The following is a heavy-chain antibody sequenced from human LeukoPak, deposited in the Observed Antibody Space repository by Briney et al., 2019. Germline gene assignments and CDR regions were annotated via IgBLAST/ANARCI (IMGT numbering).Heavy chain of an antibody. D-gene: IGHD3-22*01. Sequence: SETLSLTCTVSGGSISSSNYYWGWIRQPPGKGLEWIGSIYYSGSTYYIPSLKSRVAISVDTSKNQFSLKLSSMTAADTAVYYCARVNGGDSSGYFGDAFDIWGQGTVVTVSS. J-gene: IGHJ3*02. CDR2: IYYSGST. CDR1: GGSISSSNYY. CDR3: ARVNGGDSSGYFGDAFDI. V-gene: IGHV4-39*07.